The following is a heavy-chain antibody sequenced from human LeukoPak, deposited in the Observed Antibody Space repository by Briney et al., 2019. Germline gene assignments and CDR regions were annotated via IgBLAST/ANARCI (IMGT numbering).Heavy chain of an antibody. J-gene: IGHJ6*03. Sequence: SETLSLTCTVSGGSISSYYWSWIRQPPGKGLEWIGYIYYSGSTNYNPSLKSRVTISVDTSKNQFSLKLSSVTAADTAVYYCAGRYSSSWSYSYYMDVWGKGTTVTVSS. CDR1: GGSISSYY. CDR3: AGRYSSSWSYSYYMDV. D-gene: IGHD6-13*01. V-gene: IGHV4-59*01. CDR2: IYYSGST.